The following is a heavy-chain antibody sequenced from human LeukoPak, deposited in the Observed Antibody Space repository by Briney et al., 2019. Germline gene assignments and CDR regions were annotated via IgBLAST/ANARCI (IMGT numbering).Heavy chain of an antibody. CDR1: GVSVTNYY. Sequence: YPSETLSLTCTVSGVSVTNYYWAWIRQPAGKGLEWIGRMYISGSTNYNPSIKSRVTISIDKTKNEFSLRLRSVTAADTAVYYCARDYLVGAPLDSWGQGTLVTVSP. CDR2: MYISGST. D-gene: IGHD1-26*01. CDR3: ARDYLVGAPLDS. V-gene: IGHV4-4*07. J-gene: IGHJ4*02.